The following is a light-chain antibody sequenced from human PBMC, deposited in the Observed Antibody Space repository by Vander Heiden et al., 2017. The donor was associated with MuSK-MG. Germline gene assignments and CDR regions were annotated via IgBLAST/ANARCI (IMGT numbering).Light chain of an antibody. CDR1: QSISSW. CDR3: QHYNSYSPLYT. V-gene: IGKV1-5*01. J-gene: IGKJ2*01. CDR2: GAS. Sequence: DIQMTQSPSTLSASVGDRVTITCRASQSISSWLAWYQQKPGKAPKLLIYGASSLESGVPPRFSGSGSGTEFTLTISSLQPDDFATYYCQHYNSYSPLYTFGQGTKVEIK.